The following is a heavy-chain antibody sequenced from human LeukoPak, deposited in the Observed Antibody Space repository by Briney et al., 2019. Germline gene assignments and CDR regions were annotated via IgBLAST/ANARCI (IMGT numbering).Heavy chain of an antibody. V-gene: IGHV1-2*04. D-gene: IGHD2-2*01. Sequence: ASVKVSCKASGYTFTGYYMHWVRQAPGQGLEWMGWINPNSGGTNYAQKFQGWVTMTRDTSISTAYMELSRLRSDDTAVYYCARVPAANPYYSDYWGQGTLVTVSS. CDR1: GYTFTGYY. CDR2: INPNSGGT. CDR3: ARVPAANPYYSDY. J-gene: IGHJ4*02.